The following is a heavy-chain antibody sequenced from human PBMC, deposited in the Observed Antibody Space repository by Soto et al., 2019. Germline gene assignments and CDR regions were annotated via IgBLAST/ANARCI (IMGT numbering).Heavy chain of an antibody. V-gene: IGHV1-18*01. Sequence: QVHLVQSGAEVKKPGASVKVSCKASGYTFTNYGITWVRQAPGQGLEWMGWISAHNGNTDYAQKLQGRVIVTRDTSTRTAYMALRSLISDDTGVDYCARGRYGDYWGQGALVTVSS. CDR1: GYTFTNYG. D-gene: IGHD1-1*01. J-gene: IGHJ4*02. CDR2: ISAHNGNT. CDR3: ARGRYGDY.